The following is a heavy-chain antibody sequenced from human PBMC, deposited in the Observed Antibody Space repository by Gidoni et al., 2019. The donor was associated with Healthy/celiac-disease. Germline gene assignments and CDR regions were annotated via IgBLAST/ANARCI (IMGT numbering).Heavy chain of an antibody. CDR2: IIPIFGTA. CDR3: ARGGSSSWYYWFDP. J-gene: IGHJ5*02. D-gene: IGHD6-13*01. Sequence: QVQLVQSGVEVKKPGSSVKVSCKSSGGTFSSYAISWVRQAPGQGLDWMGGIIPIFGTANYAQKFQGRVTITADESTSTAYMELSSLRSEDTAVYYCARGGSSSWYYWFDPWGQGTLVTVSS. CDR1: GGTFSSYA. V-gene: IGHV1-69*01.